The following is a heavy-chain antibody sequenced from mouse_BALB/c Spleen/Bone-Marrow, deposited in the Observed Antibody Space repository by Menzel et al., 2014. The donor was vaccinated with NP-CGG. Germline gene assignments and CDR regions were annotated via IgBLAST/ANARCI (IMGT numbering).Heavy chain of an antibody. Sequence: EVQLVESGGGLAQPGGSLRLSCATSGFAFTDYYMSWVSQPPGKALEWLGFRRNKANGYTTEYSASVKGRFTISGDNSQSSLYLQMNTLKAEDRATYYCARDINYDIYWYIDVWGAGTTVTVSS. V-gene: IGHV7-3*02. CDR2: RRNKANGYTT. CDR1: GFAFTDYY. CDR3: ARDINYDIYWYIDV. J-gene: IGHJ1*01. D-gene: IGHD2-4*01.